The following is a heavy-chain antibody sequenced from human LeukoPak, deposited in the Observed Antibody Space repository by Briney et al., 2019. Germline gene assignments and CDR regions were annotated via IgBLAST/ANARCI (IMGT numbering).Heavy chain of an antibody. D-gene: IGHD6-13*01. CDR1: GFTFSSYA. Sequence: SGGSLRLSCAASGFTFSSYAMSWVRQAPGKGLEWVSAISGSGGSTYYADSVKGRFTISRDNSKNTLYLQMNSLRAEDTAAYYCAKDLYISSWLRHLFGYWGERTLVTVSS. J-gene: IGHJ4*02. V-gene: IGHV3-23*01. CDR2: ISGSGGST. CDR3: AKDLYISSWLRHLFGY.